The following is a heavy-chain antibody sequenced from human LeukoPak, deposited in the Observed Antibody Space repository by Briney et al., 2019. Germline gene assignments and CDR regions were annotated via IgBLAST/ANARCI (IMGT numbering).Heavy chain of an antibody. V-gene: IGHV3-74*01. CDR3: AKGWWELPIPYRSDY. CDR1: GFTFRNFR. J-gene: IGHJ4*02. Sequence: GSLRLSCSAPGFTFRNFRMHRVRQAPGKGVMWGSPISTDGSQTFYADSVKGRFTISRDNAKNTLYLQMNSLRAEDTAVYYCAKGWWELPIPYRSDYWGQGTLVTVSS. CDR2: ISTDGSQT. D-gene: IGHD2-15*01.